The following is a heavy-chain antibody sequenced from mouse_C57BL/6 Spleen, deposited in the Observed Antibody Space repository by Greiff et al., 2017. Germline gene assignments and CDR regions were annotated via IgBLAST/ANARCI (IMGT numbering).Heavy chain of an antibody. CDR1: GYSFTSGYD. Sequence: VQLKESGPGMVKPSQSLSLTCTVTGYSFTSGYDWHWIRHFPGNKLEWMGYISYSGSTNYNPSLKSRISITHDTSKNHFFLKLNSVTTEDTATYYCAREGGYYSMDYWGQGTSVTVSS. V-gene: IGHV3-1*01. J-gene: IGHJ4*01. CDR3: AREGGYYSMDY. CDR2: ISYSGST.